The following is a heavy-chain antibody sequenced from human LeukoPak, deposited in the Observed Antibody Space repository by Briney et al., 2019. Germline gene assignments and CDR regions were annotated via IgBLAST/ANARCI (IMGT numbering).Heavy chain of an antibody. D-gene: IGHD3-10*01. Sequence: RSGGSLRLSCAASGFTFSSYGMSWVRQAPGKGLEWVSAISGSGGSTYYADSVKGRFTISRDNSKNTLYLQMNSLRAEDTAVYYCAKDGDRFGDYDYWGQGTLVTVSS. V-gene: IGHV3-23*01. J-gene: IGHJ4*02. CDR2: ISGSGGST. CDR3: AKDGDRFGDYDY. CDR1: GFTFSSYG.